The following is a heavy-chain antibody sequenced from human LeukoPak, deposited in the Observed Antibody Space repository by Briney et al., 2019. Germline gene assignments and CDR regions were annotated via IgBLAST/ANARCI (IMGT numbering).Heavy chain of an antibody. Sequence: GGSLRLSCAASGFIISKYAMSWVRQAPGEWLQWVASLTTSGSSTFYADSVKGRFTISRYNSKNILYLQMNSVRAEDTAVYYYAKRGKSLSGTPFYYFDYWGQGTLVIVSS. CDR2: LTTSGSST. CDR3: AKRGKSLSGTPFYYFDY. J-gene: IGHJ4*02. CDR1: GFIISKYA. V-gene: IGHV3-23*01. D-gene: IGHD1-7*01.